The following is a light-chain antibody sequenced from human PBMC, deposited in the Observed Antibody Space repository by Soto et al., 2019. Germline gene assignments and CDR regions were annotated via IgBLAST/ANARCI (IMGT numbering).Light chain of an antibody. V-gene: IGKV3-20*01. J-gene: IGKJ1*01. CDR2: STS. Sequence: ENVLKQSPGTLPLSQGERATLSCRASQSVSSSYLAWYQQKPGQAPRLLIYSTSNRATGIPDRFSGSGSGTDFTLTISGLEPEDFAVYYCQQYGSSQTFGQGTKVDI. CDR1: QSVSSSY. CDR3: QQYGSSQT.